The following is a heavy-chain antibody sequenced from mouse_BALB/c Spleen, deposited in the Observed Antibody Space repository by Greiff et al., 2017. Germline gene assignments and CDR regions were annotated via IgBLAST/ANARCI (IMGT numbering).Heavy chain of an antibody. Sequence: EVKLMESGGGLVKPGGSLKLSCAASGFTFSSYAMSWVRQSPEKRLEWVAEISSDGSYTYYPDTVTGRFTISRDNAKNTLYLEMSSLRSEDTAMYYCARDNKMDYWGQGTSVTVSS. CDR2: ISSDGSYT. J-gene: IGHJ4*01. CDR3: ARDNKMDY. CDR1: GFTFSSYA. V-gene: IGHV5-9-4*01.